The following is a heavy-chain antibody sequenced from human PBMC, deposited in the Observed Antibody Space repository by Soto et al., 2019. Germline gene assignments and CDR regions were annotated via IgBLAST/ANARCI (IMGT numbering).Heavy chain of an antibody. CDR2: TYYRSNWRH. CDR3: ARGVAGSGFDL. Sequence: SPTLSLTCAISGDSVSSNTAAWNWIRSSPSRGLEWLGRTYYRSNWRHDYAVSVKSRITVNPDTSKNHFSLQLNSVTPDDTAVYYCARGVAGSGFDLWDQGTLVTV. CDR1: GDSVSSNTAA. J-gene: IGHJ4*02. D-gene: IGHD6-19*01. V-gene: IGHV6-1*01.